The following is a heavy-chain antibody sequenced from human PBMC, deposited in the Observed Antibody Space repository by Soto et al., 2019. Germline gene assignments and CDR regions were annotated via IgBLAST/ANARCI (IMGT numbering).Heavy chain of an antibody. CDR2: ISAYNGNT. Sequence: SSVKVSCKASGYTFTSYGISWVRQAPGQGLEWMGWISAYNGNTNYAQKLQGRVTMTTDTSTSTAYMELRSLRYDDTAVYYCARDRRPYHFDYWGQGTLVTVSS. J-gene: IGHJ4*02. CDR3: ARDRRPYHFDY. V-gene: IGHV1-18*01. D-gene: IGHD2-2*01. CDR1: GYTFTSYG.